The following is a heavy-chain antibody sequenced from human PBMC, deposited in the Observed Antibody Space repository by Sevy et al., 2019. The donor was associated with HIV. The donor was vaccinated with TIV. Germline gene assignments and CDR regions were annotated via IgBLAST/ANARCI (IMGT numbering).Heavy chain of an antibody. CDR2: ISYDGSNK. D-gene: IGHD3-10*01. Sequence: GGSLRLSCAASGFTFSSYGMHWVRQAPGKGLEWVAVISYDGSNKYYADSVKGRFTISRDNSKNTLYLQMNSLRAEDTAVYYCAKGPYYYGSGSYYNRGWDFDYWGQGTAVTVSS. J-gene: IGHJ4*02. CDR1: GFTFSSYG. V-gene: IGHV3-30*18. CDR3: AKGPYYYGSGSYYNRGWDFDY.